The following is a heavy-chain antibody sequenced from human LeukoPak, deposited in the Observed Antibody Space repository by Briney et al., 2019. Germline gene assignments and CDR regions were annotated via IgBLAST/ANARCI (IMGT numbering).Heavy chain of an antibody. CDR2: IYYSGST. V-gene: IGHV4-59*01. CDR1: GGSISSYY. J-gene: IGHJ5*02. Sequence: SETLSLTCTVSGGSISSYYWSWIRQPPGKGLEWIGYIYYSGSTNYNPSLKSRVTISVDTSKNQFSLKLSSVTAADTAVYYCARYSGSYWGGDWFDPWGQGALVTVSS. D-gene: IGHD1-26*01. CDR3: ARYSGSYWGGDWFDP.